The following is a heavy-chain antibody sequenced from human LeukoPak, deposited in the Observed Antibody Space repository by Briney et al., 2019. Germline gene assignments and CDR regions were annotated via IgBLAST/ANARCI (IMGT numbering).Heavy chain of an antibody. D-gene: IGHD1-26*01. J-gene: IGHJ4*02. CDR1: GCTLTELS. Sequence: ASVKVSCKVSGCTLTELSMHWVRQAPGKGLEWMGGFDPEDGETIYAQRFQGRVTMTEDTSTDTAYMELSSLRSEDTAVYYCATDLPSGGYQDWGQGTLVTVSS. V-gene: IGHV1-24*01. CDR2: FDPEDGET. CDR3: ATDLPSGGYQD.